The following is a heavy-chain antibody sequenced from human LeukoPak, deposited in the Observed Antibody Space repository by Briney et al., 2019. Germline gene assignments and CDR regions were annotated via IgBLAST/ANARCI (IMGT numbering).Heavy chain of an antibody. CDR2: ISTKGGST. D-gene: IGHD6-19*01. Sequence: GGSLRLSCAASGFIFSNYAMYWVRQAPGKGLESVAAISTKGGSTSYADSVKGRMTISRDDSKNTLLLQMGSLTTDDMGLYFCARDRSGAFDYWGQGTLVTVSS. V-gene: IGHV3-64*02. CDR3: ARDRSGAFDY. CDR1: GFIFSNYA. J-gene: IGHJ4*02.